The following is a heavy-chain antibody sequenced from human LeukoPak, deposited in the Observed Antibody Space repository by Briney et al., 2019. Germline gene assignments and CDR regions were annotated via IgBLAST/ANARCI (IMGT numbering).Heavy chain of an antibody. Sequence: GGSLRLSCAASGNYWMHWVRQAPGKGLVWVSHINSDGSWTSYTDSVKGRFTISKDNAKNTVYLQMNNLRAEDTAVYYCVSFYEAYWGRGTLVTVSS. CDR1: GNYW. J-gene: IGHJ4*02. CDR3: VSFYEAY. CDR2: INSDGSWT. V-gene: IGHV3-74*01. D-gene: IGHD2/OR15-2a*01.